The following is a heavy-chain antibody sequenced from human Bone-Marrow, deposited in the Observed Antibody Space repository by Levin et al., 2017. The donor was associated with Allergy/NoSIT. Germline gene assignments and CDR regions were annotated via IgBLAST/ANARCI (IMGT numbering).Heavy chain of an antibody. D-gene: IGHD6-13*01. CDR3: ARHSSWYGNFDY. CDR2: LFYSGST. V-gene: IGHV4-39*01. J-gene: IGHJ4*02. CDR1: GGSISSSSYY. Sequence: SETLSLTCTVSGGSISSSSYYWGWIRQPPGKGLEWIGSLFYSGSTYYNPSLKSRVTISVDTSKNQFSLKLSSVTAADTAVYYCARHSSWYGNFDYWGQGTLVTVSS.